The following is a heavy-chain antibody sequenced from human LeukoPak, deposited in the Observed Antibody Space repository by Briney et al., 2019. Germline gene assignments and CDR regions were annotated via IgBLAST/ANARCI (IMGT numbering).Heavy chain of an antibody. CDR3: ARGQWLVSYYYYGMDV. J-gene: IGHJ6*02. CDR1: GVSFSGYY. Sequence: SETLSLTCAVYGVSFSGYYWSWLRQPPGKGLEWLGEINHSGSTNYNPSLKSRVTISVDPSKNQFSLKLSSVTAADTAVYYCARGQWLVSYYYYGMDVWGQGTTVTVSS. V-gene: IGHV4-34*01. CDR2: INHSGST. D-gene: IGHD6-19*01.